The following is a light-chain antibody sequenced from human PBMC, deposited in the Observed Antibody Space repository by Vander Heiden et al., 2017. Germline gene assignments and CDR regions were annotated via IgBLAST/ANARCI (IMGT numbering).Light chain of an antibody. V-gene: IGLV1-40*01. J-gene: IGLJ3*02. CDR3: QSYDSSLTGV. CDR2: GNN. Sequence: QSVLTQPPSVSGAPGPRVTIACTGSRSNIGAGYDVHWYQQLPGTAPKLLIYGNNNRPSGVPDRFSGSKSGTSASLVITGLQAEDEADYYCQSYDSSLTGVFGGGTQLTVL. CDR1: RSNIGAGYD.